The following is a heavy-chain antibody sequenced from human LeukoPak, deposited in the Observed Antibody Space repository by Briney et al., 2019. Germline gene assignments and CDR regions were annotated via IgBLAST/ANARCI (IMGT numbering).Heavy chain of an antibody. V-gene: IGHV3-7*01. Sequence: GRSLRLSCAASAFTFSSYWMNWVRQAPVKGLEWVANIKQDGSEKYYVDSVKGRFSISRDNAKNSLYLQMNSLRAEDTAVYSCARESDYWGQGTLVTVSS. CDR1: AFTFSSYW. CDR3: ARESDY. CDR2: IKQDGSEK. J-gene: IGHJ4*02.